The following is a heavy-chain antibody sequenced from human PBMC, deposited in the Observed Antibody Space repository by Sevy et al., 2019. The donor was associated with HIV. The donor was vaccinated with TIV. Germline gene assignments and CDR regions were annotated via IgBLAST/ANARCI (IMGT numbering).Heavy chain of an antibody. CDR3: ARVNYRYTDGTSWFDP. Sequence: SETLSLTCTVSGGSISSGDYYWSWIRQPPGKGLEWIGYIYYSGSTYYHPSLKSRVTISVDTSKNQFSLKLSSVTAADTAVYYCARVNYRYTDGTSWFDPWGQGTLVTVSS. J-gene: IGHJ5*02. CDR2: IYYSGST. D-gene: IGHD5-18*01. CDR1: GGSISSGDYY. V-gene: IGHV4-30-4*01.